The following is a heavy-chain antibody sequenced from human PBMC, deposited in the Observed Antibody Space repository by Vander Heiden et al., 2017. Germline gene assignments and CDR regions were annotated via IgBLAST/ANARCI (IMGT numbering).Heavy chain of an antibody. D-gene: IGHD3-22*01. Sequence: QVQLVESGGGLVKPGGSLRLSCAASGFTFSDYYMSWIRQAPGKGLEWVSYISSSGSTIYYADSVKGRVTISRDNTKNSLYLQMNSLRAEDTAVYYCARVLGDSSGYYRRATGYWCQGTLVTVSS. CDR3: ARVLGDSSGYYRRATGY. CDR1: GFTFSDYY. CDR2: ISSSGSTI. V-gene: IGHV3-11*01. J-gene: IGHJ4*02.